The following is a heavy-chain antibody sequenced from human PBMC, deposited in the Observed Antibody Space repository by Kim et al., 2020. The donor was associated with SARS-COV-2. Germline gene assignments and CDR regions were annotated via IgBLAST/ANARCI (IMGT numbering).Heavy chain of an antibody. Sequence: SETLSLTCTVSGGSISSYYWSWIRQPAGKGLEWIGRIYTSGSTNYNPSLKSRVTMSVDTSKNQFSLKLSSVTAADTAVYYCARSIPIAVAGTAYYYYYYGMDVWGQGTTVTVSS. CDR2: IYTSGST. J-gene: IGHJ6*02. D-gene: IGHD6-19*01. CDR1: GGSISSYY. CDR3: ARSIPIAVAGTAYYYYYYGMDV. V-gene: IGHV4-4*07.